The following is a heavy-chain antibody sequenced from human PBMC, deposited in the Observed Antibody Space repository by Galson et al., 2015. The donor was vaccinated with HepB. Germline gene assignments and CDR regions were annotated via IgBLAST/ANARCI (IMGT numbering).Heavy chain of an antibody. CDR3: AKDSGASSSFTE. CDR1: GFTFSSYA. J-gene: IGHJ4*02. D-gene: IGHD6-13*01. Sequence: SLRLSCAASGFTFSSYAMHWVRQAPGKGLEWVAVISYDGNNKYYADSVKGRFTISRDNSKNTLYLQMNSLRAEDTAVYYCAKDSGASSSFTEWGQGTLVTVSS. CDR2: ISYDGNNK. V-gene: IGHV3-30-3*01.